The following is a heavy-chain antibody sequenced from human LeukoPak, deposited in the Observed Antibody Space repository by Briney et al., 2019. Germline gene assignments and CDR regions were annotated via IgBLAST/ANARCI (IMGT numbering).Heavy chain of an antibody. CDR1: GGSFSGYY. J-gene: IGHJ4*02. CDR2: INHSRTT. CDR3: ARGYASGSYYLH. V-gene: IGHV4-34*01. Sequence: TETLSLTCTVHGGSFSGYYWTWIRQPPGKGLEWIAEINHSRTTTYCPSLQSRVTVSLDTSKDQFSLKMNSVTAADTAVYFCARGYASGSYYLHWGQGTLVTVSS. D-gene: IGHD3-10*01.